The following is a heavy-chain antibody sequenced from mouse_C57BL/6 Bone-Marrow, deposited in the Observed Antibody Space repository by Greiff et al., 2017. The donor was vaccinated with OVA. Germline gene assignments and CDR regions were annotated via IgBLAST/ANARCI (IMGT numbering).Heavy chain of an antibody. J-gene: IGHJ4*01. CDR3: TRLLDAVDY. V-gene: IGHV5-9-1*02. D-gene: IGHD2-1*01. CDR2: ISSGGDYI. Sequence: DVMLVESGEGLVKPGGSLKLSCAASGFTFSSYAMSWVRQTPEKRLEWVAYISSGGDYIYYADTVKGRFTISRDNARNTLYLQMSSLKSEDTAMYFCTRLLDAVDYWGRGTAVTVSS. CDR1: GFTFSSYA.